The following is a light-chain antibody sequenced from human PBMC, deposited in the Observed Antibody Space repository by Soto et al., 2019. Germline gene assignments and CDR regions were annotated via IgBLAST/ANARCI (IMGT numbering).Light chain of an antibody. V-gene: IGKV3-15*01. CDR3: QQYNNCPPWT. CDR2: GAS. CDR1: QSVSSN. Sequence: EIVMTQSPATLSVSPGERATLSCRASQSVSSNLAWYQQKPGQAPRLLIYGASTRAPGIPARFSGSGSGTEFTLTISSLQSEDFAVYYCQQYNNCPPWTFGQGTKVDIK. J-gene: IGKJ1*01.